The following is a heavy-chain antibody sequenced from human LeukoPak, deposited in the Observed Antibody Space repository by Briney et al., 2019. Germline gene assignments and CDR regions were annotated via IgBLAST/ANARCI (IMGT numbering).Heavy chain of an antibody. D-gene: IGHD2-2*01. J-gene: IGHJ4*02. CDR1: GGSISSSSYY. V-gene: IGHV4-39*07. CDR3: ARTPLGYCSSTSCYAGRKGFDY. CDR2: IYYSGST. Sequence: SETLSLTCTVSGGSISSSSYYWGWIRQPPGKGLEWIGSIYYSGSTYCNPSLKSRVTISVDTSKNQFSLKLSSVTAADTAVYYCARTPLGYCSSTSCYAGRKGFDYWGQGTLVTVSS.